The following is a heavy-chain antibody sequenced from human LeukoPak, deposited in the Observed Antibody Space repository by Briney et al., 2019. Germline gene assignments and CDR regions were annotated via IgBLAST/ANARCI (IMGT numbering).Heavy chain of an antibody. J-gene: IGHJ4*02. CDR2: IYHSGST. Sequence: PSETLSLTCAVSGGSISSSNWWSWVRQPPGKGLEWIGEIYHSGSTNYNPSLKSRVTISVDTSKDQFSLKLSSVTAADTAVYYCARSAPPWLFDYWGQGTLVTVSS. CDR1: GGSISSSNW. V-gene: IGHV4-4*02. D-gene: IGHD5-24*01. CDR3: ARSAPPWLFDY.